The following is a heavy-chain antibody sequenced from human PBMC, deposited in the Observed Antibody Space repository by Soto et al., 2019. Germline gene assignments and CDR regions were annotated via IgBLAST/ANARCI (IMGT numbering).Heavy chain of an antibody. D-gene: IGHD4-17*01. Sequence: GGSLRLSCAASGFTFSTYAMNWVRQAPGKGLEWVSAIGGSGDNTYCADSVKGRFTISRDNSINMLYLQMNSLRTEDTAVYYCAHPRGYGVFDAYDFRGQGAMVTVSS. CDR3: AHPRGYGVFDAYDF. CDR1: GFTFSTYA. CDR2: IGGSGDNT. V-gene: IGHV3-23*01. J-gene: IGHJ3*01.